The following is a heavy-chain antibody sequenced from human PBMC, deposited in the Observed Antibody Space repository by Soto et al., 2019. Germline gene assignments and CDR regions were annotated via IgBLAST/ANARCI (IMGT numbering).Heavy chain of an antibody. CDR3: GRRHGYRGYDYTIDY. V-gene: IGHV1-8*01. J-gene: IGHJ4*02. CDR2: MNPNRGNT. D-gene: IGHD5-12*01. CDR1: GYTFTSYD. Sequence: ASVKVSGKASGYTFTSYDINWGRQATGQGLEWMGWMNPNRGNTGYAQKFQGRVTMTRNTSISTAYMELSSLRSEDTAVYYCGRRHGYRGYDYTIDYWGQGTLVTVSS.